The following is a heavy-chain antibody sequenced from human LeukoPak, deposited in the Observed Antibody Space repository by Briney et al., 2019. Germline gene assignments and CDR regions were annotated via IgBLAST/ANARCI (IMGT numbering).Heavy chain of an antibody. CDR3: AELGITMIGGV. CDR1: GFTFGDYA. CDR2: ISSSGSTI. D-gene: IGHD3-10*02. Sequence: PGGSLRLSCTASGFTFGDYAMNWVRQAPGKGLEWVSYISSSGSTIYYAGSVKGRFTISRDNAKNSLYLQMNSLRAEDTAVYYCAELGITMIGGVWGKGTTVTISS. J-gene: IGHJ6*04. V-gene: IGHV3-48*03.